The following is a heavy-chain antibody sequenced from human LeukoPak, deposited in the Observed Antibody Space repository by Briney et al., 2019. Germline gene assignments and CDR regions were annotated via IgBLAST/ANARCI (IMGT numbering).Heavy chain of an antibody. J-gene: IGHJ4*02. V-gene: IGHV3-53*01. D-gene: IGHD1-26*01. CDR1: GFIVSNNY. Sequence: GGSLRLSCVASGFIVSNNYMSWVRQAPGKGLEWVSVLYNAGSTYYADSVKGRFTISRDNSKNTLYLQMYSLRAEDTALYFCAKKAQYNGNYPLDYWGQGTLVTVSS. CDR3: AKKAQYNGNYPLDY. CDR2: LYNAGST.